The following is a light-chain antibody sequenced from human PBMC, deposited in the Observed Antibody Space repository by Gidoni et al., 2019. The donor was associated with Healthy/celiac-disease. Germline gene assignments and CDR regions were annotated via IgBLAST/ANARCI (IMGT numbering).Light chain of an antibody. J-gene: IGKJ4*01. CDR1: QSPLHSNGYNY. Sequence: GEPASISCRSSQSPLHSNGYNYLDWYLQKPGQSPQLLIYLGSTRASGVPDRFSGSGSGTDFTLKISRVEAEDVGVYYCMQALQTPLTFGGGTKVEIK. CDR2: LGS. V-gene: IGKV2-28*01. CDR3: MQALQTPLT.